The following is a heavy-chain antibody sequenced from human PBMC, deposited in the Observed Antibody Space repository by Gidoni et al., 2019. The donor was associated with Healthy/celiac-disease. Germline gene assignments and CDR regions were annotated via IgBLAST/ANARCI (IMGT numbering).Heavy chain of an antibody. CDR1: GGSFSGYY. D-gene: IGHD6-13*01. CDR2: SNHSGST. J-gene: IGHJ6*02. CDR3: AISSLSPGVSRTSSWYLYYYGMDV. Sequence: QVQLQQWGAGLLKPSETLSLTCAVYGGSFSGYYWSWIRQPPGKGLEWIGESNHSGSTNYNPSLKSRVTISVDTSKNQFSLKLSSVTAADTAVYYCAISSLSPGVSRTSSWYLYYYGMDVWGQGTTVTVSS. V-gene: IGHV4-34*01.